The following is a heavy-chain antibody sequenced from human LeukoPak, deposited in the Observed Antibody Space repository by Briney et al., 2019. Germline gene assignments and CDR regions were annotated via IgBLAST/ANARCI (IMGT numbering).Heavy chain of an antibody. CDR3: ARDRRGSGNDPGVWFDP. CDR2: ISTYNGNT. D-gene: IGHD3-16*01. J-gene: IGHJ5*02. V-gene: IGHV1-18*01. Sequence: ASVKVSCKASGYTFTTYGISWVRQAPGQGLEWMGWISTYNGNTDYAQNLQGRVTMTTDTSTTTVYMELRSLRSDDTAVYYCARDRRGSGNDPGVWFDPWGQGTLVTVSS. CDR1: GYTFTTYG.